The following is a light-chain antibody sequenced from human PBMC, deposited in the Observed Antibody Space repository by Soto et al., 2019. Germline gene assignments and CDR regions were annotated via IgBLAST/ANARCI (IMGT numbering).Light chain of an antibody. CDR2: GAS. V-gene: IGKV3D-20*02. Sequence: EIVLTQSPATLSLSPGERATLSCRASQSVSSSYLAWYQQKPGQAPRLLIYGASTRATGIPDRFRGSGSGTDFTLTIIRLEPEDSATYFCQQRKNWQVTFGQGTRLEIK. CDR1: QSVSSSY. J-gene: IGKJ5*01. CDR3: QQRKNWQVT.